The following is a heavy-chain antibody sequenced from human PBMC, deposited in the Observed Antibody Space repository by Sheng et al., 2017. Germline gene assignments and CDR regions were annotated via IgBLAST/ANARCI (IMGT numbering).Heavy chain of an antibody. Sequence: QVQLVQSGAEVKKPGASVKVSCKASGYTFTSYGISWVRQAPGQGLEWMGWISAYNGNTNYAQKLQGRVTMTTDTSTSTAYMELRSLRSDDTAVYYCARGTYYYGSGSYYRDAFDIWGQGTMVTVSS. CDR2: ISAYNGNT. CDR3: ARGTYYYGSGSYYRDAFDI. V-gene: IGHV1-18*01. CDR1: GYTFTSYG. J-gene: IGHJ3*02. D-gene: IGHD3-10*01.